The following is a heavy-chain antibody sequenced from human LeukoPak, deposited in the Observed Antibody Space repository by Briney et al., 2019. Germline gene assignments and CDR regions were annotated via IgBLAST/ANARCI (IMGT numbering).Heavy chain of an antibody. J-gene: IGHJ5*02. CDR1: GGSLSGYY. Sequence: SETLSLTCAVYGGSLSGYYWSWIRQPPGKGLEWIGEINHSGSTNYNPSLKSRVTISVDTSKNQFSLKLSSVTAADTAVYYCAREGNTYYYDSSGYGPWGQGTLVTVSS. CDR2: INHSGST. CDR3: AREGNTYYYDSSGYGP. V-gene: IGHV4-34*01. D-gene: IGHD3-22*01.